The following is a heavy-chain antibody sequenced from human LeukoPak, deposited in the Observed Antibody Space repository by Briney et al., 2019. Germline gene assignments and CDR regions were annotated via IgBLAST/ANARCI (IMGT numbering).Heavy chain of an antibody. Sequence: SETLSLTCAVSGGSISSTTWWTWVRQPPGKGLEWIGEIYHDGTTHYNPSLQSRLTVSVDKSKNEFSLKLSSVTAADTAVYYYARARITMIVVVRRYFDHWGQGTLVTVSS. CDR3: ARARITMIVVVRRYFDH. D-gene: IGHD3-22*01. CDR2: IYHDGTT. CDR1: GGSISSTTW. V-gene: IGHV4-4*02. J-gene: IGHJ4*02.